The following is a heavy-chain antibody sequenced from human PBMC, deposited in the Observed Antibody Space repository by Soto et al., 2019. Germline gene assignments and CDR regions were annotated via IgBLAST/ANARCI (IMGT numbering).Heavy chain of an antibody. D-gene: IGHD3-16*01. J-gene: IGHJ4*02. CDR2: MNPNSGNT. CDR3: ARRITFLGGGRNYFDY. Sequence: APVKVSCKASGYTFTSYDINWVRQATGQGLEWMGWMNPNSGNTGYAQKFQGRVTMTRNTSISTAYMELGSLRSEDTAVYYCARRITFLGGGRNYFDYVGQGHLVTGS. CDR1: GYTFTSYD. V-gene: IGHV1-8*01.